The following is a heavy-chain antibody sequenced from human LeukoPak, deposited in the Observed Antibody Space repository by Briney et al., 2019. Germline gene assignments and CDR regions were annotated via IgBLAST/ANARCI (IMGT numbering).Heavy chain of an antibody. CDR2: ISISGTKT. J-gene: IGHJ4*02. CDR3: AKGGSGSYYSEVRY. V-gene: IGHV3-23*01. CDR1: EFDFSTHA. D-gene: IGHD1-26*01. Sequence: GGSLRLSCAASEFDFSTHAMTWVRQAPGKGLEWVSAISISGTKTYYADSVKGRFTISRDNAKNSLYLHMYSLRLEDTALYYCAKGGSGSYYSEVRYWGQGTLVTVSS.